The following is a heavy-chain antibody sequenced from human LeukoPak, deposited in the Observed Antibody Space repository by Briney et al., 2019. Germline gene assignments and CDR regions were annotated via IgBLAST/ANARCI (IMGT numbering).Heavy chain of an antibody. J-gene: IGHJ3*02. Sequence: SETLSLTCAVYGGSFSGYYWSWIRQPPAKGLELIGEINHSGSTNYNPSLKSRVTISVDTSKNQFSLKLSSVTAADTAVYYCARSRDGYNSAFDIWGQGTLVTVSS. CDR1: GGSFSGYY. D-gene: IGHD5-24*01. CDR3: ARSRDGYNSAFDI. CDR2: INHSGST. V-gene: IGHV4-34*01.